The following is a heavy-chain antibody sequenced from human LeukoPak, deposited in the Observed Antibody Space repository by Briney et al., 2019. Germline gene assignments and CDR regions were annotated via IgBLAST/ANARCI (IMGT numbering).Heavy chain of an antibody. D-gene: IGHD3-22*01. J-gene: IGHJ3*02. V-gene: IGHV3-53*01. CDR1: GFTVSSNY. Sequence: GGSLRLSCAASGFTVSSNYMSWVRQAPGKGLEWVSVIYSGGSTYYADSVKGRFTISRDNSKNTLYLQMNSLRAEDTAVYYCARDADIGAYDSSGYPRGAFDNWGQGTMVTVSS. CDR3: ARDADIGAYDSSGYPRGAFDN. CDR2: IYSGGST.